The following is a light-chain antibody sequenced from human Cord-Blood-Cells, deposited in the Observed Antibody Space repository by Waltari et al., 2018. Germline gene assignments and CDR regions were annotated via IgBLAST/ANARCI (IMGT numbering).Light chain of an antibody. CDR3: CSYAGSSTYV. Sequence: QFALTQPASVSGSPGQSITISCPGTSSDVGSFNLVSWYPQHPGKAPKLMIYEGSKRPSGVSNRFSGSKSGNTASLTISGLQAEDEADYYCCSYAGSSTYVFGTGTKVTVL. CDR1: SSDVGSFNL. J-gene: IGLJ1*01. V-gene: IGLV2-23*01. CDR2: EGS.